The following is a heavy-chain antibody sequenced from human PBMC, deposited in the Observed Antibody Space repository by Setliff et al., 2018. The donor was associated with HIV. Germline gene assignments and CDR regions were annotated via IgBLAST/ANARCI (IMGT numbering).Heavy chain of an antibody. D-gene: IGHD3-16*01. Sequence: LRLSCAASGFTFSNYAMIWVRQAPGKGLEWVSVIGKSGDHIHYAGSVKGRFTISRDNSKNMVYLQMDSLRAEDTAVYYCANYIQYDSRFDYWVQGTLVTVSS. CDR1: GFTFSNYA. CDR2: IGKSGDHI. J-gene: IGHJ4*02. V-gene: IGHV3-23*01. CDR3: ANYIQYDSRFDY.